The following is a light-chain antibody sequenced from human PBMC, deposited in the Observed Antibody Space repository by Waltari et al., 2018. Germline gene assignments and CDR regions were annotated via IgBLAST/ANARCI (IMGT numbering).Light chain of an antibody. J-gene: IGKJ1*01. CDR2: NVF. Sequence: IVLTPSPGTLSMSPGEGVNLSCRASQSLNRALAWYQQKPGQAPRLLIYNVFNRATDIPDRFSGSGSGTEFSLTISRLEPEDFAVYYCQHYVNLPATFGQGTRVEIK. CDR1: QSLNRA. V-gene: IGKV3-20*01. CDR3: QHYVNLPAT.